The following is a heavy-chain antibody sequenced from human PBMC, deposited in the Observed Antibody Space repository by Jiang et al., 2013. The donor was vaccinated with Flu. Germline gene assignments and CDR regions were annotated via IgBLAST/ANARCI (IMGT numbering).Heavy chain of an antibody. D-gene: IGHD2-15*01. CDR3: TKDYRVVAASVDWFDP. CDR1: GFTFSRYA. J-gene: IGHJ5*02. Sequence: VQLLESGGGLVQPGGSLRLSCAASGFTFSRYAMSWVRQAPGKGLEWVSAISGSGGRTYLRRLREGPVHHLQRPIPRTRCIVQMNSLRAEDTAVYYCTKDYRVVAASVDWFDP. V-gene: IGHV3-23*01. CDR2: ISGSGGRT.